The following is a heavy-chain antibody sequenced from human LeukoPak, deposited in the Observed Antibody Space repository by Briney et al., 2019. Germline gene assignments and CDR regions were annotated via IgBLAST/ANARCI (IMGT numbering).Heavy chain of an antibody. D-gene: IGHD3-22*01. CDR1: GYTFTGYY. V-gene: IGHV1-2*02. CDR2: INPNSGGT. CDR3: ARSRYDSSGYPGY. Sequence: ASVKVSCKASGYTFTGYYTHWVRQAPGQGLEWMGWINPNSGGTNYAQKFQGRVTMTRDTSISTAYMELSRLRSDDTAVYYCARSRYDSSGYPGYWGQGTLVTVSS. J-gene: IGHJ4*02.